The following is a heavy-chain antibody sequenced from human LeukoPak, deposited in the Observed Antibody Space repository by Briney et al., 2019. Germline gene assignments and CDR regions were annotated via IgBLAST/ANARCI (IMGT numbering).Heavy chain of an antibody. Sequence: PSETLSLTCAASGYTITTLSYSVWIRQSPGKGLEWIASVYRGVTTYYNPSLRSRVSISVDTSNNHFSLKLTSVTAANTAVYYCGRGFDTNKYRYWVNPWGQGTLVTVSS. CDR1: GYTITTLSY. D-gene: IGHD2-2*01. J-gene: IGHJ5*02. V-gene: IGHV4-38-2*01. CDR2: VYRGVTT. CDR3: GRGFDTNKYRYWVNP.